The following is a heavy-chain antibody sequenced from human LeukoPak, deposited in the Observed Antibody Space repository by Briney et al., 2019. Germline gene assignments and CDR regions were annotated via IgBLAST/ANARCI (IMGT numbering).Heavy chain of an antibody. CDR3: ARGTLLTFWSGSPRAEPRPFDY. CDR2: ISYDGSNK. CDR1: GFTFSSYA. D-gene: IGHD3-3*01. J-gene: IGHJ4*02. Sequence: GGSLRLSCAASGFTFSSYAMHWVRQAPGKGLEWVAVISYDGSNKYYADSVKGRFTISRDNSKNTLYLQMNSLRAEDTAVYYCARGTLLTFWSGSPRAEPRPFDYWGQGTLVTVSS. V-gene: IGHV3-30-3*01.